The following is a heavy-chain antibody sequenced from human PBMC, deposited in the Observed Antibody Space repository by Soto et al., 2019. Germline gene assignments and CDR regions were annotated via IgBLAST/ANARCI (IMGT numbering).Heavy chain of an antibody. D-gene: IGHD1-26*01. V-gene: IGHV4-30-2*01. CDR1: GGSISSGGYS. CDR2: IYHSGST. J-gene: IGHJ5*02. Sequence: SETLSLTCAVSGGSISSGGYSWSWIRQPPGKGLEWIGYIYHSGSTYYNPSLKSRVTISVDRSKNQFSLKLSSVTAADTAVYYCAKIVGATTVGTCWFDPWGQGTLVTVSS. CDR3: AKIVGATTVGTCWFDP.